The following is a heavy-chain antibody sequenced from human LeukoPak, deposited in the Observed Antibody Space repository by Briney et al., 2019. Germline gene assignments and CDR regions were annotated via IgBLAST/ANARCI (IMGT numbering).Heavy chain of an antibody. D-gene: IGHD2-15*01. Sequence: TLSLTCTVSGGSISSSSYYWGWIRQPPGKGLEWLALIYWDDDKRYSPSLKSRLTITKDTSKNQVVLTMTNMDPVDTATYYCARRLGYCSGGSCYWGFDYWGQGTLVTVSS. J-gene: IGHJ4*02. CDR3: ARRLGYCSGGSCYWGFDY. CDR2: IYWDDDK. CDR1: GGSISSSSYY. V-gene: IGHV2-5*02.